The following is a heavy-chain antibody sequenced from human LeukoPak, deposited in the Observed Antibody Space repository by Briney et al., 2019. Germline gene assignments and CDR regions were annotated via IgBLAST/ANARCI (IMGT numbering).Heavy chain of an antibody. Sequence: PGGSLRLACAASGFTVSSYAMSWVRQAPGKGLEWVSAISGSGGSTYYADSVKGRFTISRDNSKNTLYLQMNSLRAEDTAVYYCAKDPSYYDSSGYYHYYFDYWGQGTLVTVSS. CDR1: GFTVSSYA. D-gene: IGHD3-22*01. CDR3: AKDPSYYDSSGYYHYYFDY. CDR2: ISGSGGST. J-gene: IGHJ4*02. V-gene: IGHV3-23*01.